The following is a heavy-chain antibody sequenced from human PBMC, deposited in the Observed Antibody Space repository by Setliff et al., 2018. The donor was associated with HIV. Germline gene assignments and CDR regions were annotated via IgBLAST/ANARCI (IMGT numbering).Heavy chain of an antibody. J-gene: IGHJ4*02. D-gene: IGHD7-27*01. V-gene: IGHV1-2*02. CDR1: GYIFTNYG. Sequence: ASVKVSCKASGYIFTNYGITWVRQAPGQGLEWMGWINPNSGGTNYAQKFQGRVTMTRDTSISTAYMELSRLRSDDTAVYYCARGLTGHDYWGQGTLVTVSS. CDR2: INPNSGGT. CDR3: ARGLTGHDY.